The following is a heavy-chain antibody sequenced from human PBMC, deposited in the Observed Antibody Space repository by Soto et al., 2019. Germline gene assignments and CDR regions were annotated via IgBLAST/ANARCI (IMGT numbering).Heavy chain of an antibody. V-gene: IGHV3-30*04. CDR2: ISFDGRKK. CDR1: GFTFSSYA. J-gene: IGHJ6*02. Sequence: VNLVESGGGVVQPGSSLRLSCAASGFTFSSYAMHWVRQAPGKGLEWVTLISFDGRKKFYPDSVRGRFTISRDSSRNTVSLQMNSLRPEDTAVYYCVRNAGPAAEAGSGYFYYGMDVWGQGTTVIVSS. D-gene: IGHD6-19*01. CDR3: VRNAGPAAEAGSGYFYYGMDV.